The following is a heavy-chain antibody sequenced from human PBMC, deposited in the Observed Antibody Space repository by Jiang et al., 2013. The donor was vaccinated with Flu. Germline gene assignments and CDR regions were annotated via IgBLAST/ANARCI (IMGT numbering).Heavy chain of an antibody. CDR1: GFTVSSNY. V-gene: IGHV3-53*01. Sequence: PGGSLRLSCAASGFTVSSNYMSWVRQAPGKGLEWVSVIYSGGSTYYADSVKGRFTISRDNSKNTLYLQMNSLRAEDTAVYYCARDSEGLGRVGAFDIWGQGTMVTVSS. J-gene: IGHJ3*02. CDR3: ARDSEGLGRVGAFDI. CDR2: IYSGGST. D-gene: IGHD1-26*01.